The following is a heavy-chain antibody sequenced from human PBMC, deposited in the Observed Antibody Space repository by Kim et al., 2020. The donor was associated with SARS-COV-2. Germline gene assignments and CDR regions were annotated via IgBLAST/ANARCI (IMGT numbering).Heavy chain of an antibody. V-gene: IGHV4-4*02. CDR2: IYHSGST. CDR1: GGSISSSNW. D-gene: IGHD3-10*01. CDR3: ARVPVLLWFGESSHFFDP. Sequence: SETLSLTCAVSGGSISSSNWWSWVRQPPGKGLEWIGEIYHSGSTNYNPSLKSRVTISVDKSKNQFSLKLSSVTAADTAVYYCARVPVLLWFGESSHFFDPWGQGTLVTVSS. J-gene: IGHJ5*02.